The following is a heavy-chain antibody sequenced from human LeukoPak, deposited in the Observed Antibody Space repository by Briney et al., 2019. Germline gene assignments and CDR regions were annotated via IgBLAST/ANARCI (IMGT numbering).Heavy chain of an antibody. J-gene: IGHJ4*02. Sequence: GGSLRLFCEASGFTFSNAWMSWVRQASRKGLEWVGRIKSKTDGGTTDYAAPVKGRFTISRDDSKNTLYLQMNSLKTEDTAVYYCTTDPELGDYYFDYWGQGTLVTVSS. CDR1: GFTFSNAW. CDR2: IKSKTDGGTT. CDR3: TTDPELGDYYFDY. D-gene: IGHD1-14*01. V-gene: IGHV3-15*01.